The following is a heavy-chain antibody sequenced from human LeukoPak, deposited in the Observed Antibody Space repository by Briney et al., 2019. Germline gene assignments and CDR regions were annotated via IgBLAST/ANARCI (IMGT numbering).Heavy chain of an antibody. CDR2: INHSGST. D-gene: IGHD4-17*01. V-gene: IGHV4-34*01. Sequence: SETLSLTCAVYGGSFSGYYWSWIRQPPGKGLEWIGEINHSGSTNYTPSLKSRVTISVDTSKNQFSLKLSSVTAADTAVYYCARTATTVTTIDYWGQGTLVTVSS. CDR1: GGSFSGYY. J-gene: IGHJ4*02. CDR3: ARTATTVTTIDY.